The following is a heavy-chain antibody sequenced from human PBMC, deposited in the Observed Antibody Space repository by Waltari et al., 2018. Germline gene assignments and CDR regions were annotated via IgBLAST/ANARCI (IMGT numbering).Heavy chain of an antibody. J-gene: IGHJ4*02. CDR3: ARHGDFCFDF. CDR2: IKKDGSTK. V-gene: IGHV3-7*01. CDR1: GFTFSDYW. D-gene: IGHD4-17*01. Sequence: EVQVVESGGDLVQPWGSLRLSCAASGFTFSDYWMGWVRQAPGKGLEWVANIKKDGSTKYYVDSVKVRFTISRDNAKDSLFLQMNSLRAEDTAVYYCARHGDFCFDFWGQGIVVTVSS.